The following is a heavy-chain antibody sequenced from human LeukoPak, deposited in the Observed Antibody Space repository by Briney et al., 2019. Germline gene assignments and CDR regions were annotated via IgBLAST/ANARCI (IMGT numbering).Heavy chain of an antibody. V-gene: IGHV1-46*01. Sequence: ASVKVSCKSSGYTFPSYYMYWLRQAPGQGLEWMGIINPSGGSTSYAQKFQGRVTMTRDTSTSTVYMELSSLRSEDTAVYYCARDSGMVRGTVDYWGQGTLVTVSS. J-gene: IGHJ4*02. CDR3: ARDSGMVRGTVDY. CDR1: GYTFPSYY. D-gene: IGHD3-10*01. CDR2: INPSGGST.